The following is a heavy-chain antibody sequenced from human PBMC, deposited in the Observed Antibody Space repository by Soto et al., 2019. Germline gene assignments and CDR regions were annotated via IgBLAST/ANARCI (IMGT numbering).Heavy chain of an antibody. CDR1: GGTFSSYT. D-gene: IGHD3-10*01. Sequence: QVQLVQSGAEVKKPGSSVKVSCKASGGTFSSYTISWVRQAPGQGLEWMEGIIPNSGIANYAQKFQGRVTITADKSTSTAYRELGSVRSEGRAVYCCVSVVRKVRGVILAFDIWGQGTMVTVSS. CDR3: VSVVRKVRGVILAFDI. CDR2: IIPNSGIA. V-gene: IGHV1-69*02. J-gene: IGHJ3*02.